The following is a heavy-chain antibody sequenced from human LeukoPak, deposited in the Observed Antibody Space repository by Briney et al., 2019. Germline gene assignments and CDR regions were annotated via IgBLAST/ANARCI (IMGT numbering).Heavy chain of an antibody. J-gene: IGHJ6*03. Sequence: PGGSLRLSCAASGFTFSSYSMNWVRQAPGKGLEWVSYISSSGSTIYYADSVKGRFTISRDNAKNSLNLQMNSLRAEDTAVYYCARGGILDYYYSYMDVWGKGTTVTVSS. CDR2: ISSSGSTI. CDR3: ARGGILDYYYSYMDV. CDR1: GFTFSSYS. D-gene: IGHD3-16*01. V-gene: IGHV3-48*04.